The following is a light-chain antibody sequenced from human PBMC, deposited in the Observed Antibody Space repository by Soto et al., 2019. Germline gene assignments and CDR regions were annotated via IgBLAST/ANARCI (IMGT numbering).Light chain of an antibody. V-gene: IGKV3-15*01. Sequence: EIVMTQSPATLSVSPGERATLSCRASQSISSNLAWYQQKPGQAPRLLMFRTSSRATGFPARFSGSGSGTEFNLTISSLQSEDFGVYYCQQYNNWPPLFGQGTKLEIK. CDR3: QQYNNWPPL. J-gene: IGKJ2*01. CDR1: QSISSN. CDR2: RTS.